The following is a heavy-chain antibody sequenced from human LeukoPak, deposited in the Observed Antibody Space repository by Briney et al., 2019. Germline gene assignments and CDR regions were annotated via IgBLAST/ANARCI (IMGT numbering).Heavy chain of an antibody. CDR3: ARGTLNYSYLMDV. V-gene: IGHV1-3*01. CDR1: RYTFTSYP. Sequence: ASVTVSCKASRYTFTSYPMHWVRQAPGQRLEWMGCINAGNGNTKYSQKCEGRVSITRDTSASTAYMELSSLRSEETAVYYCARGTLNYSYLMDVWGQGTTVTVSS. J-gene: IGHJ6*02. CDR2: INAGNGNT. D-gene: IGHD3-16*01.